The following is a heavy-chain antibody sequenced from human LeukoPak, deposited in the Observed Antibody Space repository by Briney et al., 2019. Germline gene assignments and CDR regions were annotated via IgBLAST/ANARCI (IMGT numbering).Heavy chain of an antibody. D-gene: IGHD3-3*01. Sequence: PGGSLRLSCAASGIIFSNYAMHWVRQGPGKGLECISTISSDGGSTYYANSVKGRFTISRDNSKNTLHLQMNSLRGEDTAVYYCAKDDDDFLDVFDIWGQGTMVTVSS. V-gene: IGHV3-64*01. J-gene: IGHJ3*02. CDR3: AKDDDDFLDVFDI. CDR2: ISSDGGST. CDR1: GIIFSNYA.